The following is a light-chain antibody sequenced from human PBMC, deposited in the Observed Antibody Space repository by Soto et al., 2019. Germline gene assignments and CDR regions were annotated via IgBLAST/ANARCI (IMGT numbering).Light chain of an antibody. Sequence: DIQMTQSPSTLSASLGDRVTITCRARKSISSWLAWYQQKTGKAPKLLIYDASTLESGVQSRFSGSGSGTEFTLPIRSLKPDDFATYYCQQYNSYRTFGQGTKVDIK. V-gene: IGKV1-5*01. CDR1: KSISSW. CDR3: QQYNSYRT. CDR2: DAS. J-gene: IGKJ1*01.